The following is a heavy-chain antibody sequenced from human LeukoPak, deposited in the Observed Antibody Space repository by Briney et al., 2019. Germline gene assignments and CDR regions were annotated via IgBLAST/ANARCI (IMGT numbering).Heavy chain of an antibody. V-gene: IGHV4-4*07. CDR1: GGSISTYY. CDR3: ARESSGREVTPHPFDY. D-gene: IGHD3-22*01. J-gene: IGHJ4*02. Sequence: PSETLSLTCTVSGGSISTYYWSWIRQPAGKGLEWIGRMYISGETNYNPSLKSRVTISVDTSKNQFSLKLSSVTAADTAVYYCARESSGREVTPHPFDYWGQGTLVTVSS. CDR2: MYISGET.